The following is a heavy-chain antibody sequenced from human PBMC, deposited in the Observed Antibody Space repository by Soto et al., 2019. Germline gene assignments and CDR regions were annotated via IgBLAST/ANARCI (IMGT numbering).Heavy chain of an antibody. CDR2: IYRGDSDT. Sequence: PXEPLTSAGTGSGESFTRYSIGWLRQMPGKGLEWMGIIYRGDSDTRYSPSFQDPVSISGAKSIRTAYLQWSSLKASDTAMYYCARGNRRVFDYWRQGSLVTVSS. V-gene: IGHV5-51*01. D-gene: IGHD3-10*01. CDR3: ARGNRRVFDY. CDR1: GESFTRYS. J-gene: IGHJ4*02.